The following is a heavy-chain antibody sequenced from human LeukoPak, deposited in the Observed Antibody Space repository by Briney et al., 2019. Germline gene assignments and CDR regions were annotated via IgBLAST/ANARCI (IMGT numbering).Heavy chain of an antibody. CDR3: VRDAQRGFDYSNSLKY. V-gene: IGHV3-33*01. Sequence: GGSLRLSCAASGFIYSHYGKHWVRQAPGKGLEWVAVIWSDGSNRFYAGSVKGRFTISRDNSQRTLFLQMNSLRVDDTAMYYCVRDAQRGFDYSNSLKYWGHGTLVTVSS. CDR2: IWSDGSNR. CDR1: GFIYSHYG. D-gene: IGHD4-11*01. J-gene: IGHJ4*01.